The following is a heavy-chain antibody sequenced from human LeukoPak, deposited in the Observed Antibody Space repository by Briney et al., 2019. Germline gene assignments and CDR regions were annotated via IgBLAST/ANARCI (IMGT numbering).Heavy chain of an antibody. J-gene: IGHJ4*02. CDR3: ARVIGDYDSSGYYFDY. Sequence: GGSLRLSCAASGFTFSSYSMNWVRQAPGKGLGWVSSISSSSSYIYYADSVKGRFTISRDNAKNSLYLQMNSLRAEDTAVYYCARVIGDYDSSGYYFDYWGQGTLVTVSS. CDR1: GFTFSSYS. V-gene: IGHV3-21*01. D-gene: IGHD3-22*01. CDR2: ISSSSSYI.